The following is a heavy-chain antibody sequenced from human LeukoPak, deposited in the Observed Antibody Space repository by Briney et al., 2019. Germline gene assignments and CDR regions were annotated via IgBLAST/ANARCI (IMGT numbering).Heavy chain of an antibody. Sequence: GGSLRLSCAASGFTFSSYAMSWVRQAPGKGLEWVSAISGSGGSTYYADSVKGRFTISRDNSKNTLYLQMNSLRAEDTAVYYCAKALAVGSYYRQYPFDIWGQGTMVTVSS. J-gene: IGHJ3*02. CDR2: ISGSGGST. CDR3: AKALAVGSYYRQYPFDI. D-gene: IGHD1-26*01. V-gene: IGHV3-23*01. CDR1: GFTFSSYA.